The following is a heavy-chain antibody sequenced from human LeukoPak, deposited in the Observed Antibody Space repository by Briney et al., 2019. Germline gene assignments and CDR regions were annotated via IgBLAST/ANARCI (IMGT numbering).Heavy chain of an antibody. J-gene: IGHJ4*02. CDR1: GYTFTSYG. CDR3: ARGGYYYDSSGYYVDY. V-gene: IGHV1-18*01. CDR2: ISAYNGNT. Sequence: ASVKVSCKASGYTFTSYGIGWVRQAPGQGLEWMGWISAYNGNTNYTQKLQGRVTMTTDTSTSTAYMELRSLSSDGTAVYYCARGGYYYDSSGYYVDYWGQGTLVTVSS. D-gene: IGHD3-22*01.